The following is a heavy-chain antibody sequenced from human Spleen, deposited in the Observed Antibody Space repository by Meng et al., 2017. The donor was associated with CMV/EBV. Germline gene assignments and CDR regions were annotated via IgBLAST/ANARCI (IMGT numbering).Heavy chain of an antibody. CDR2: INPNSGGT. V-gene: IGHV1-2*02. J-gene: IGHJ4*02. CDR1: GYTFTAHY. CDR3: ARGGAATIDY. D-gene: IGHD2-15*01. Sequence: QVKLVQSGAEVKKPGASVKVSCKTSGYTFTAHYIHWVRQAPGQGLEWMGWINPNSGGTNYAQKLQGRVTMTTDTSTSTAYMELRSLRSDDTAVYYCARGGAATIDYWGQGTLVTVSS.